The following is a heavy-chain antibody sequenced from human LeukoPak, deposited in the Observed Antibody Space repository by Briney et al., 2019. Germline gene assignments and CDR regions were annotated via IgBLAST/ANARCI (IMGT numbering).Heavy chain of an antibody. V-gene: IGHV4-61*02. Sequence: SETLSHTRTVSGGSISSGSYYWSWIRQPAGKGLEWIGRVSTSGNTMYNPSLKSRVTISIDPSRDQFSLNLNSVTAADTAVYFCARAIVVPYYFDSGGQGTLLTVSS. D-gene: IGHD2-15*01. CDR3: ARAIVVPYYFDS. CDR1: GGSISSGSYY. J-gene: IGHJ4*02. CDR2: VSTSGNT.